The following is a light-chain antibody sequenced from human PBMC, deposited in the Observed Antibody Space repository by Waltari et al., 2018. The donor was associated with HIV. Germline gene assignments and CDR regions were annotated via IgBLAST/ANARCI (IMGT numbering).Light chain of an antibody. V-gene: IGLV1-51*01. CDR3: GTWDSSLSVVV. Sequence: QSVLTQPPSVSAPPGQRVTISCSGGTSNIGPNYVSWYQHVPGMAPRLLIYDNTKRSSGMPARFSGSKSGTSVTLGITGLQTGDEADYYCGTWDSSLSVVVFGGGTKLTVL. CDR2: DNT. CDR1: TSNIGPNY. J-gene: IGLJ2*01.